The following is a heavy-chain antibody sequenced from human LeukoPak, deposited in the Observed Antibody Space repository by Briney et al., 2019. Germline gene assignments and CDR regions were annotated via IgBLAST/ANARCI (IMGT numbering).Heavy chain of an antibody. V-gene: IGHV3-23*01. D-gene: IGHD1-14*01. CDR1: AFTFSNYA. J-gene: IGHJ5*02. CDR3: AKGSGINHYHWIDP. Sequence: GGSLRLSCAASAFTFSNYAMNWVRQAPGQGLEWVSGISGGGGSTYYADSVKGRFTISRDNSKNTLYLQMDSLRAEDTALYYCAKGSGINHYHWIDPWGQGTLVTVSS. CDR2: ISGGGGST.